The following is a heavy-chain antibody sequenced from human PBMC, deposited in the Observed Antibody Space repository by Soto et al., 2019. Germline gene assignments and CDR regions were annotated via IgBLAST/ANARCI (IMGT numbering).Heavy chain of an antibody. D-gene: IGHD1-26*01. CDR3: ARAREMATIDY. Sequence: QVQLQESGPGLVKPSETLSLTCTVSGGSISSYYWSWIRQPPGKGLEWIGYIYYSGSTNYNPSLKSRVTISVDTSKNQFSLKLSSVTAADTAVYYCARAREMATIDYWGQGTLVTVSS. CDR1: GGSISSYY. J-gene: IGHJ4*02. V-gene: IGHV4-59*01. CDR2: IYYSGST.